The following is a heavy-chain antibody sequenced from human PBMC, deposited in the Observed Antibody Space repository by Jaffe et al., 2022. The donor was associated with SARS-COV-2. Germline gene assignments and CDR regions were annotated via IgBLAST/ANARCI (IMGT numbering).Heavy chain of an antibody. Sequence: EQLVESGGGLIQPGGSLRLSCTASGFTFSNYWMHWVRQVPGKGLEWVTRIHSDGNTRSYADPVKGRFTISRDNAGGTLYLQMNSLRVDDTAVYYCARGGGGRSGSGFSSWGQGTLVTVSS. CDR2: IHSDGNTR. J-gene: IGHJ5*02. D-gene: IGHD5-12*01. CDR3: ARGGGGRSGSGFSS. CDR1: GFTFSNYW. V-gene: IGHV3-74*01.